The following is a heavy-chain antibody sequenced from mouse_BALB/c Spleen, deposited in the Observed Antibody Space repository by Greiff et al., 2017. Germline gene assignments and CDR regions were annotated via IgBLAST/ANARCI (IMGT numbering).Heavy chain of an antibody. V-gene: IGHV2-9*02. CDR1: GFSLTSYG. CDR2: IWAGGST. Sequence: VQLQQSGPGLVAPSQSLSITCTVSGFSLTSYGVHWVRQPPGKGLEWLGVIWAGGSTNYNSALMSRLSISKDNSKSQVFLKRNSLQTDDAAMYYCARPIYDGYYWCAYWGQGTLVTVSA. J-gene: IGHJ3*01. CDR3: ARPIYDGYYWCAY. D-gene: IGHD2-3*01.